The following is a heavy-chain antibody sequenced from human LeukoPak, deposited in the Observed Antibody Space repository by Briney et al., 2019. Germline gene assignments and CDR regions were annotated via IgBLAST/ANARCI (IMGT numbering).Heavy chain of an antibody. J-gene: IGHJ4*02. V-gene: IGHV3-7*01. D-gene: IGHD1-14*01. CDR1: GFTFTKYW. CDR2: IKQDGSDK. Sequence: GGSLRLSCAASGFTFTKYWMTWVRQAPGKGLGWVGNIKQDGSDKNYMDSVKGRFTISRDNTKNSVYLQMSSLRAEDTAVYYCAREVWGPEYWGQGTLVTVSS. CDR3: AREVWGPEY.